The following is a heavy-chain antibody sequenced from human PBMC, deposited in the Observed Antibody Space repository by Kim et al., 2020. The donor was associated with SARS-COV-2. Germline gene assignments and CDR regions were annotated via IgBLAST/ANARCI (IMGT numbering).Heavy chain of an antibody. Sequence: GGYLRLSCAASGFTFSSYSMNWVRQAPGKGLEWVSSISSSSSYIYYADSVKGRFTISRDNAKNSLYLQMNSLRAEDTAVYYCATKTRHDYGDFSGWGQGTLVTVSS. CDR1: GFTFSSYS. D-gene: IGHD4-17*01. V-gene: IGHV3-21*01. CDR2: ISSSSSYI. J-gene: IGHJ4*02. CDR3: ATKTRHDYGDFSG.